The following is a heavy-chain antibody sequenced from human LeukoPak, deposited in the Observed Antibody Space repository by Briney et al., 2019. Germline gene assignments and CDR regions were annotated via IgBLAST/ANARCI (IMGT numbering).Heavy chain of an antibody. CDR1: GFTFNTF. CDR2: IWSDGSDK. D-gene: IGHD1-26*01. Sequence: PGGSLRLSCAASGFTFNTFMHWVRQAPGKGLEWVAVIWSDGSDKFYADSVKGRSTISRDNFKNTLYLQMDSLRVEDTAVYYCVREVGRAYYFDYWGQGTPVTVSS. V-gene: IGHV3-33*01. CDR3: VREVGRAYYFDY. J-gene: IGHJ4*02.